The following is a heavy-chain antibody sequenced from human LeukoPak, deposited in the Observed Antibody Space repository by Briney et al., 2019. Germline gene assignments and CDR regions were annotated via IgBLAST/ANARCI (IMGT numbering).Heavy chain of an antibody. J-gene: IGHJ3*02. V-gene: IGHV4-4*07. CDR2: IYSSRST. Sequence: PSETLSLTCTVSGGSISNWYWSWFRQPAGKGLEWIGRIYSSRSTIYNPSLKSRVTMSVDTSTNQISLRLTSVTAADTAMYYCARKLASSTLKAGAFDIWGQGTMVTVSS. D-gene: IGHD2-2*01. CDR1: GGSISNWY. CDR3: ARKLASSTLKAGAFDI.